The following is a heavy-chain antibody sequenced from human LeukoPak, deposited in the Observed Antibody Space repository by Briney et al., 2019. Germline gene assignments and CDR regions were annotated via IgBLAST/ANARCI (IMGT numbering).Heavy chain of an antibody. Sequence: GGSLRLSCAASGLTFSSYAMHWVRQAPGKGLEWVAVISYDGSNKYYADSVKGRFTISRDNSKNTLYLQMNSLRAEDTAVYYCARESSSSAGVLDYWGQGTLVTVSS. J-gene: IGHJ4*02. CDR3: ARESSSSAGVLDY. CDR1: GLTFSSYA. CDR2: ISYDGSNK. D-gene: IGHD6-13*01. V-gene: IGHV3-30-3*01.